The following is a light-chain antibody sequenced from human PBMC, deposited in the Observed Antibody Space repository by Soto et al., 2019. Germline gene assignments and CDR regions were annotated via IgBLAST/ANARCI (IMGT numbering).Light chain of an antibody. CDR3: QQYGGSPRT. J-gene: IGKJ1*01. Sequence: IVLTQSPGTLSLSPGEGATLSCRASQSIGGNFLAWYQQRRGQAPRLLIHGASNRATGIPDRFSGSGSGTDFTLTITRLEPEDFAVYDCQQYGGSPRTFGQGTKV. CDR2: GAS. CDR1: QSIGGNF. V-gene: IGKV3-20*01.